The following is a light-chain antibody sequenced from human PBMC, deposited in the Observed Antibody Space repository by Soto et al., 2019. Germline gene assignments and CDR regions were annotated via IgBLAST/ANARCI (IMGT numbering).Light chain of an antibody. J-gene: IGKJ2*01. CDR3: QHFGSSSYT. CDR1: QSVSSNA. V-gene: IGKV3-20*01. CDR2: GAT. Sequence: ETVLTQSPGTLSLSPGERATLSCRASQSVSSNALAWYHQKPGQAPRLLIYGATSRATDIPDRFSGSGSGTDFTLTISRLEPEDFAVYYCQHFGSSSYTFGQGTKLEIK.